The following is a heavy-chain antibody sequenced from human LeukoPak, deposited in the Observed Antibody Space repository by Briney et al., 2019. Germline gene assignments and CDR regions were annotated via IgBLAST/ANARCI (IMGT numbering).Heavy chain of an antibody. V-gene: IGHV1-8*01. D-gene: IGHD6-13*01. CDR1: GYTFTSYD. CDR3: ARVGSYSSSWYYYNWFDP. J-gene: IGHJ5*02. Sequence: GASVKVSCKASGYTFTSYDINWVRQATGQGLEWMGWMNPNSGNTGYAQKFQGRVTMTRNTSISTAYMELSSLRSEDKAVYYCARVGSYSSSWYYYNWFDPWGQGTLVTVSS. CDR2: MNPNSGNT.